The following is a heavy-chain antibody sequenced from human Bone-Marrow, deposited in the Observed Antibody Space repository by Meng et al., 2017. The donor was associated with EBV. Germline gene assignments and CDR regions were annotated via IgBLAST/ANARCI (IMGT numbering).Heavy chain of an antibody. CDR2: INPNNGDT. CDR3: ARVSAGGIAVAGPAGGFDY. J-gene: IGHJ4*02. CDR1: GYTFISYY. D-gene: IGHD6-19*01. Sequence: GQLVRCGHELKKPWASVKGACKASGYTFISYYIHWVRQATGQGLEWMGWINPNNGDTKFAQKFQGRVTLTRDTSIRTAYMDLNRLGSDDTAVYYCARVSAGGIAVAGPAGGFDYWGQGTLVTVSS. V-gene: IGHV1-2*02.